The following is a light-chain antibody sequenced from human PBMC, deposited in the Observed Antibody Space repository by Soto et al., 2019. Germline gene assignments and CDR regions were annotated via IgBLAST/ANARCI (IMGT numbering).Light chain of an antibody. Sequence: QSVLTQPPSASGTPGQRVTISCSGSSSNIGSNTVNWYQQLPGTAPKLLIYSNNPRPSGVPDRFSGSKSGTSASLAISGLQSEDEADYYCAAWGDSLNGPVFGGGTKVTV. V-gene: IGLV1-44*01. CDR2: SNN. CDR3: AAWGDSLNGPV. CDR1: SSNIGSNT. J-gene: IGLJ2*01.